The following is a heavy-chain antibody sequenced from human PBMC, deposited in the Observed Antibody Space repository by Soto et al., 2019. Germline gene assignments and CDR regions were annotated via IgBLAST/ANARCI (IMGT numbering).Heavy chain of an antibody. CDR2: IDHSGYT. Sequence: SETLSLTCTVSGGYISSGGYYWSWIRQPPGKGLEWIGEIDHSGYTNYNPSLKSRVTISVDTSKNQFSLRLTSVTAADTAVYYCARVRDWFDPWGQGTTVT. J-gene: IGHJ5*02. V-gene: IGHV4-39*07. CDR1: GGYISSGGYY. D-gene: IGHD3-3*01. CDR3: ARVRDWFDP.